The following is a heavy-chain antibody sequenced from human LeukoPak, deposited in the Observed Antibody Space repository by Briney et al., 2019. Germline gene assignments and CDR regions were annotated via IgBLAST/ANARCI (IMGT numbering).Heavy chain of an antibody. Sequence: SETLSLTCTVSGGSISSYYWSWIRQPPGKGLEWIGYIYYSGSTYYNPSLKSRVTISVDTSKNQFSLKLSSVTAADTAVYYCARGGAPIVGAPAERFDYWGQGTLVTVSS. CDR1: GGSISSYY. CDR3: ARGGAPIVGAPAERFDY. V-gene: IGHV4-59*12. D-gene: IGHD1-26*01. CDR2: IYYSGST. J-gene: IGHJ4*02.